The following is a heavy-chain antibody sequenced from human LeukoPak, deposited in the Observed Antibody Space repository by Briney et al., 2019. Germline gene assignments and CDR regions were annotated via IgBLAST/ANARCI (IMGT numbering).Heavy chain of an antibody. Sequence: SETLSLTCTVSGGSISSSIYYWGWIRQPPGKGLEWIGSIYYTGSTYYNPSLKSRVTISVDTSKSQFSLKLSSVTAADTAVYYCARVQGDPSPYFDYWGQGTLVTVSS. CDR1: GGSISSSIYY. CDR3: ARVQGDPSPYFDY. CDR2: IYYTGST. J-gene: IGHJ4*02. V-gene: IGHV4-39*01.